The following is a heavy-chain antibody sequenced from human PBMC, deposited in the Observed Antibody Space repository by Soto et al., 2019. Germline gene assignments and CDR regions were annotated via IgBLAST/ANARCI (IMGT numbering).Heavy chain of an antibody. Sequence: QVQLVESGGGVVQPGRSLRLSCAASGFTFSSYGMHWVRQAPGTGLEWVAVISNDGNNRYYGDSVKGRFAISRDRFKNTVYRQMNSLRAEDTAMYYCSKDADVVVVIGSTGLDYWGQGTLVTVSS. CDR2: ISNDGNNR. D-gene: IGHD2-15*01. CDR3: SKDADVVVVIGSTGLDY. J-gene: IGHJ4*02. CDR1: GFTFSSYG. V-gene: IGHV3-30*18.